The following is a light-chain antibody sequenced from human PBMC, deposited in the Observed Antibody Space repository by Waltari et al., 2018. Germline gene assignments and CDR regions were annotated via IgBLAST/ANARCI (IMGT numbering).Light chain of an antibody. V-gene: IGLV2-14*03. CDR2: DVS. Sequence: QSALTQPASVSGSPGQSITISCTGTSSDVGGYNYVSWYQQHPGKAPKLMIYDVSNRPSGVSNRISGSKSGNTASLTNSGLQAEDEADYYCSSYTSSSTQVFGTGTKVTVL. CDR1: SSDVGGYNY. J-gene: IGLJ1*01. CDR3: SSYTSSSTQV.